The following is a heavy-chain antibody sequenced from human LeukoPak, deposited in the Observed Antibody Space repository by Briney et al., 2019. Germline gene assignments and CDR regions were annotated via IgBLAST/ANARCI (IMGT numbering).Heavy chain of an antibody. CDR2: VYYSGST. CDR3: ARHRPLFRRGYFDY. CDR1: GGSISSSNYY. J-gene: IGHJ4*02. V-gene: IGHV4-39*01. Sequence: SETLSLTCTVSGGSISSSNYYWAWIRQPPGKGLEWIGSVYYSGSTYYNPSLKSRVTISVDTSKNQFSLKLSSVTAADTAVYYCARHRPLFRRGYFDYWGQGTLVTVSS. D-gene: IGHD1-26*01.